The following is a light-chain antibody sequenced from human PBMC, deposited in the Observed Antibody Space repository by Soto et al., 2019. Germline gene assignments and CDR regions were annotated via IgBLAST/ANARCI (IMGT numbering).Light chain of an antibody. CDR2: NNN. CDR1: SSNIGSSS. J-gene: IGLJ1*01. V-gene: IGLV1-44*01. Sequence: QSVLTQPPSASGTPGQRVTISCSGSSSNIGSSSVNWYQQLPGTAPKLLIYNNNQMPSGVPDRFSGSKSGTSASLAISGLQSEDEADYYCAAWDVSLNGLYVFGTGTKLTVL. CDR3: AAWDVSLNGLYV.